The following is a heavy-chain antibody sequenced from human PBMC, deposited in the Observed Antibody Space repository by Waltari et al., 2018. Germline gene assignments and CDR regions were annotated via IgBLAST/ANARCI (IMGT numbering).Heavy chain of an antibody. Sequence: EVQVGESGGGWVHAGGCLRRSCAASGFNFSMHGMNWVRQAPGKGLEWLSYISSSSGSIYYADSVKGRFTISRDNAKNSLYLQMNSLRDEDTAVYYCARAREMGDYWGQGTLVNVSS. V-gene: IGHV3-48*02. CDR3: ARAREMGDY. CDR2: ISSSSGSI. CDR1: GFNFSMHG. D-gene: IGHD1-26*01. J-gene: IGHJ4*02.